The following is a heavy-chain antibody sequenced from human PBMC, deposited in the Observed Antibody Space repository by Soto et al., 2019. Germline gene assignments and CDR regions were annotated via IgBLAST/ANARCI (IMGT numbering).Heavy chain of an antibody. CDR3: AQLGYCSNVTCYSSI. Sequence: EVQLVQSGGGLVQPGGSLRLSCAASGFTFSTYWMHWVRQVPGKGLVWVSRISFDGTATTYADSVKGRFTISRADAKNTLYLQMNSLRAEDTAVYYCAQLGYCSNVTCYSSIWGQGTLVTVSS. CDR2: ISFDGTAT. D-gene: IGHD2-15*01. J-gene: IGHJ4*02. V-gene: IGHV3-74*01. CDR1: GFTFSTYW.